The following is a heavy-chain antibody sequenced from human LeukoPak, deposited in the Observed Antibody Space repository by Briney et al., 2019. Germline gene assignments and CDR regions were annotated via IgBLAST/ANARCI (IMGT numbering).Heavy chain of an antibody. CDR2: INASGGTT. V-gene: IGHV1-46*01. J-gene: IGHJ3*02. CDR3: AREPSKVGTPTYDAFDI. CDR1: GYTFTSYY. Sequence: ASVKVSCKASGYTFTSYYLHWVRQAPGQGLEWLGIINASGGTTTYAQKFQGRVTMTRDTSTSTVYMELSSLRAEDTAVYFCAREPSKVGTPTYDAFDIWGQGTMVTVSS. D-gene: IGHD4-23*01.